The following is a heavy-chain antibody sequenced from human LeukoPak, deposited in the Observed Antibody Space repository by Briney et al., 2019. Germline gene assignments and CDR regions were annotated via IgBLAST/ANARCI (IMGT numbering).Heavy chain of an antibody. Sequence: GGSLRLSCAASGXTFSSYAVHWVRQAPGKGLEYVSAISHNGVGTYYANSVKDRFTISRDNSKNTRYLQMGSLRAEDLAVYYCAREISGDSDTYYFDYWGQGTLVTVSS. V-gene: IGHV3-64*01. CDR3: AREISGDSDTYYFDY. D-gene: IGHD4-17*01. CDR2: ISHNGVGT. J-gene: IGHJ4*02. CDR1: GXTFSSYA.